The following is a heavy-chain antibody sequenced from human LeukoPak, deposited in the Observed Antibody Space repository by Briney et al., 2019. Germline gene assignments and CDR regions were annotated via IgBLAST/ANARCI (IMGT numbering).Heavy chain of an antibody. J-gene: IGHJ4*02. D-gene: IGHD1-26*01. CDR1: GFTFRSYA. CDR2: ISGGGDST. Sequence: PGGSLRLSCVVSGFTFRSYAMTWVRQAPGKGLEWVSAISGGGDSTYYADSVKGRFTISRDNSKSTLILQMNSLRVEDTALYYCTKRVKYGGTWDHFADWGQGTLVTVSS. V-gene: IGHV3-23*01. CDR3: TKRVKYGGTWDHFAD.